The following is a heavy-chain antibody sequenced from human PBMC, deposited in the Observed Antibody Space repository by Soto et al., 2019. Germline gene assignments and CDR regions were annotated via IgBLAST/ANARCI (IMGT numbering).Heavy chain of an antibody. CDR1: GFTFSSYA. J-gene: IGHJ6*02. D-gene: IGHD2-2*01. CDR3: AKSLRDCSSTSCYPHGMDV. CDR2: ISGSGGST. Sequence: HPGGSLRLSCAASGFTFSSYAMSWVRQAPGKGLEWVSAISGSGGSTYYADSVKGRFTISRDNSKNTLYLQMNSLRAEDTAVYYCAKSLRDCSSTSCYPHGMDVWGQGTLVTVSS. V-gene: IGHV3-23*01.